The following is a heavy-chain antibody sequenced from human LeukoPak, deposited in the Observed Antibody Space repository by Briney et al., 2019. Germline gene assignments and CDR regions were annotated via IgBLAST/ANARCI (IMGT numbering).Heavy chain of an antibody. CDR3: AKEKYSSGWCFDH. V-gene: IGHV3-33*06. D-gene: IGHD6-19*01. Sequence: GGSLRLSCAASGFTFSSYGMHWVRQAPGKGLEWVAVIWYDGSNKYYADSVKGRFTISRDNSKNTLYLQMNSLRAEDTAVYYCAKEKYSSGWCFDHWGQGTLVTVSS. CDR1: GFTFSSYG. J-gene: IGHJ4*02. CDR2: IWYDGSNK.